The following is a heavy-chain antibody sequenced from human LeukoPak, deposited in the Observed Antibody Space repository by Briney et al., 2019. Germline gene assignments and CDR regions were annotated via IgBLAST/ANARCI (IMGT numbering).Heavy chain of an antibody. D-gene: IGHD2-2*01. CDR3: AHLNCSSTSCQGVYFDY. Sequence: KESGPTLVKPTQTLTLTCTFSGFSLSTSGVGAGWIRQPPGKALEWLALIYWDDDKRYSPSLKSRLTITKDTSKNQVVLTMTNTDPVDTATYYCAHLNCSSTSCQGVYFDYWGQGTLVTVSS. CDR1: GFSLSTSGVG. CDR2: IYWDDDK. V-gene: IGHV2-5*02. J-gene: IGHJ4*02.